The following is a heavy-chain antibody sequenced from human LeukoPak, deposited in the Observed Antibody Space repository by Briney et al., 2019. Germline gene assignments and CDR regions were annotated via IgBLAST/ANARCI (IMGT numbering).Heavy chain of an antibody. CDR1: GFTVSSNY. J-gene: IGHJ3*02. CDR2: IYSGGST. D-gene: IGHD6-19*01. CDR3: ARDQRGGAVAGTAGAFDI. V-gene: IGHV3-53*01. Sequence: PGGSLRLSCAASGFTVSSNYMSWVRQAPGKGLEWVSVIYSGGSTYYADSVKGRFTISRDNSKNTLYLQMNSLRAEDRAVYYCARDQRGGAVAGTAGAFDIWGQGTMVTVSS.